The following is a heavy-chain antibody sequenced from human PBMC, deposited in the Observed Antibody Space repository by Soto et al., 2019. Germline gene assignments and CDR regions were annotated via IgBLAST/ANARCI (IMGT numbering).Heavy chain of an antibody. J-gene: IGHJ4*02. CDR1: GFSLSTSGVG. Sequence: QITLKESGPTLVKPTQTLTLTCTFSGFSLSTSGVGVGWIRQPPGKALEWLALIYWDDDKRYRPSLKSRLTITKDTSKNQVVLTLTKLDTVDTATYYCARGGCTTYYSPFFDYWGQGTLVTVSS. V-gene: IGHV2-5*02. CDR2: IYWDDDK. CDR3: ARGGCTTYYSPFFDY. D-gene: IGHD3-10*01.